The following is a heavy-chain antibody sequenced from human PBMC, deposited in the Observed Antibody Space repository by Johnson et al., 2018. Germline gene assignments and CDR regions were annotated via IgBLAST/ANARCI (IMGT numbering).Heavy chain of an antibody. V-gene: IGHV3-15*07. CDR3: TTTTPDRSGWYPNRYDYYCMDV. Sequence: VQLVESGGGLVKPGGSLRLSCAASGFTFSNAWMNWVRQAPGKGLEWVGRIKSKTDGGTTDYAAPVKGRFTISKDDSKNTLYLPMNSLKPEDTAGYYCTTTTPDRSGWYPNRYDYYCMDVYGNGTKVHVSS. CDR2: IKSKTDGGTT. D-gene: IGHD6-19*01. CDR1: GFTFSNAW. J-gene: IGHJ6*03.